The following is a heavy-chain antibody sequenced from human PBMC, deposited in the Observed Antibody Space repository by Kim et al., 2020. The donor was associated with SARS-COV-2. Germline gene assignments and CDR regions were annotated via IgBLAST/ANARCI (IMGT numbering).Heavy chain of an antibody. CDR2: KA. Sequence: KANSARKFQGRVTITADESTSTAYRELSSLRSEDTAVYYCARSYYYGMDVWGQGTTVTVSS. J-gene: IGHJ6*02. V-gene: IGHV1-69*01. CDR3: ARSYYYGMDV.